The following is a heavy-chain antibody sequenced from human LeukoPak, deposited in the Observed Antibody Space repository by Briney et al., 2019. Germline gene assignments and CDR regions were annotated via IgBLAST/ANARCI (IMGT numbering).Heavy chain of an antibody. V-gene: IGHV4-39*01. J-gene: IGHJ4*02. CDR1: GGSISSSSYY. D-gene: IGHD1-26*01. CDR2: IYYSGST. Sequence: ETLSLTCTVSGGSISSSSYYWGWIRQPPGKGLEWIGSIYYSGSTYYNPSLKSRVTISVDTSKNQFSLKLSSVTAADTAVYSCARLSGLGATTNWGQGTLVTVSS. CDR3: ARLSGLGATTN.